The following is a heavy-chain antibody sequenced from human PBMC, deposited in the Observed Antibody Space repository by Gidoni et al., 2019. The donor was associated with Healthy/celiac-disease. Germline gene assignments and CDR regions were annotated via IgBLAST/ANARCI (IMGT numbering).Heavy chain of an antibody. CDR3: AKVPGQWLVDVYYFDY. CDR1: GFTFSSYA. Sequence: EVQLLDSWGGLVQPGGSLRLSCAASGFTFSSYAMSGVRQAPGKGLEWVAAISGSGGSTYYATSVKGRFTISRDNSKNTLYLQMNSLRAEDTAVYYCAKVPGQWLVDVYYFDYWGQGTLVTVSS. V-gene: IGHV3-23*01. CDR2: ISGSGGST. D-gene: IGHD6-19*01. J-gene: IGHJ4*02.